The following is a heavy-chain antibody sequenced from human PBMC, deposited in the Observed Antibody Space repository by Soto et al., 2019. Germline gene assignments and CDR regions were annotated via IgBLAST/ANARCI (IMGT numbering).Heavy chain of an antibody. CDR3: ARGHGDYPYYFDY. J-gene: IGHJ4*02. CDR1: GYTFTSYY. CDR2: INPSGGST. Sequence: ASVKVSFKASGYTFTSYYMPWVLQAPGQGLEWMGIINPSGGSTSYAQKFQGRVTMTRNTSISTAYMELSRLRSDDTAVYYCARGHGDYPYYFDYWGQGTLVTVSS. V-gene: IGHV1-46*01. D-gene: IGHD4-17*01.